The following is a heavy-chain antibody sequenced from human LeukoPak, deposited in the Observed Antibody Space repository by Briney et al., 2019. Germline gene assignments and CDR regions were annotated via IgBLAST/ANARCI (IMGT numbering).Heavy chain of an antibody. CDR2: ISSSSSYI. CDR1: GFTFGSYS. D-gene: IGHD5-12*01. J-gene: IGHJ4*02. V-gene: IGHV3-21*01. CDR3: ARAEYSGYDWTDY. Sequence: PGGSLRLSCAASGFTFGSYSMNWVRQAPGKGLEWVSSISSSSSYIYYADSVKGRFTISRDNAKNSLYLQMNSLRAEDTAVYYCARAEYSGYDWTDYWGQGTLVTVSS.